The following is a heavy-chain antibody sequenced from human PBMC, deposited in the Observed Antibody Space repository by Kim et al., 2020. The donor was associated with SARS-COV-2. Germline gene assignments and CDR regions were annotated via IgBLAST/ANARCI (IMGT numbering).Heavy chain of an antibody. CDR3: VREPSN. CDR2: SGGSST. J-gene: IGHJ4*02. Sequence: SGGSSTDHADSVNGRFTISRDSAKRSVSLQMNSLTPEETAVYYCVREPSNWGQGTLVTVSS. V-gene: IGHV3-11*01.